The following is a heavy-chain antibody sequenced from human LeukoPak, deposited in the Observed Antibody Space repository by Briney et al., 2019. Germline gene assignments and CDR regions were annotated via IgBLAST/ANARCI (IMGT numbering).Heavy chain of an antibody. CDR1: GGSISSYY. CDR3: ARHVGGVGAFDI. J-gene: IGHJ3*02. CDR2: IYTSGST. V-gene: IGHV4-4*09. D-gene: IGHD3-10*02. Sequence: PSETLSLTCTVSGGSISSYYWSWIRQPPGKGLEWIGYIYTSGSTNYNPSLKSRVTISVDTSKNQFSLKLSSVTAADTAVYYCARHVGGVGAFDIWGQGTIVTVSS.